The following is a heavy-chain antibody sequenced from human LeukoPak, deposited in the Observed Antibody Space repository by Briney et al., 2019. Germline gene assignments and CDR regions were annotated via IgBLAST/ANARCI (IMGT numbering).Heavy chain of an antibody. Sequence: LTGGSLRLSCAASGLTFRNNGMHWVRQAPGKGLEWVAVIWYDGSNQYYVDSVKGRFTVSRDNAKNTLYLQMNSLRAEDTAVYYCATDRNSGKYYDYWGQGTLVTVSS. V-gene: IGHV3-33*01. CDR2: IWYDGSNQ. CDR3: ATDRNSGKYYDY. D-gene: IGHD1-26*01. CDR1: GLTFRNNG. J-gene: IGHJ4*02.